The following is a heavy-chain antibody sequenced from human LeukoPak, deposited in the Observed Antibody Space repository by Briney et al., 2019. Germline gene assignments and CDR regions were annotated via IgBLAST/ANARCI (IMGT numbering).Heavy chain of an antibody. J-gene: IGHJ4*02. CDR1: GFTFSAYA. CDR3: ARALTTVTQYYFDY. V-gene: IGHV4-34*01. D-gene: IGHD4-17*01. Sequence: GSLRLSCEASGFTFSAYAMTWVRQPPGKGLEWIGEIYHSGSTNYNPSLKSRVNISVDKSKNQFSLKLSSVTAADTAVYYCARALTTVTQYYFDYWGQGTLVTVSS. CDR2: IYHSGST.